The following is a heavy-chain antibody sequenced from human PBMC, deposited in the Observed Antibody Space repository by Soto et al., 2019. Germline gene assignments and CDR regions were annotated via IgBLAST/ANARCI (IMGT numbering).Heavy chain of an antibody. D-gene: IGHD2-2*02. CDR3: ATYTSLDY. CDR2: IYSGGST. J-gene: IGHJ4*02. V-gene: IGHV3-53*01. Sequence: GGSLRLSCAASGFTVSNNYMSWVRQAPGKGLEWVSLIYSGGSTFYADSVKGRLTISRDNSKNTLFLQMNSLRAEDTAVYFCATYTSLDYWGQGALVTSPQ. CDR1: GFTVSNNY.